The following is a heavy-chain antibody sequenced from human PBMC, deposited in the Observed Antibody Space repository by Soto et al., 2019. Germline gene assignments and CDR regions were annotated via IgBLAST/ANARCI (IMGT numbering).Heavy chain of an antibody. CDR3: ARTVGGDAFDI. Sequence: TSETLSLTCTVSCGSISSSSYYWGWIRQPPGKGLEWIGSIYYSGSTYYNPSLKSRVTISVDTSKNQFSLKLSSVTAADTAVYYCARTVGGDAFDIWGQGTMVT. V-gene: IGHV4-39*01. D-gene: IGHD1-26*01. CDR1: CGSISSSSYY. J-gene: IGHJ3*02. CDR2: IYYSGST.